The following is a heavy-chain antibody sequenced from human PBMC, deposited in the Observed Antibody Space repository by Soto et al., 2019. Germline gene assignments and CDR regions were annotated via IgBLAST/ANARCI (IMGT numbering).Heavy chain of an antibody. CDR1: GGSISSYY. CDR3: ARENEWLSEFDY. J-gene: IGHJ4*02. V-gene: IGHV4-59*01. CDR2: IYYSGST. Sequence: SETLSLTCTVSGGSISSYYWSWIRQPPGKGLEWIGYIYYSGSTNYNPSLKSRVTISVDTSKNQFSLKLSSVTAADTAVYYCARENEWLSEFDYWGQGTLVNVS. D-gene: IGHD5-12*01.